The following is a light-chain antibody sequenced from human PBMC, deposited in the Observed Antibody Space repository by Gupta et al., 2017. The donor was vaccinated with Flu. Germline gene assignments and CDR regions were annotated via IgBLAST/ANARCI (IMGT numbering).Light chain of an antibody. CDR2: KDS. J-gene: IGLJ3*02. Sequence: SYALTQPLSVSVAPGQTARITGSGDALPKQYAYWYQQKPGQAPVLVIYKDSERPSGIPERFSGSSSGTTVTLTISGVQAEDEADYYCQSADSSGTDKVFGGGTKLTVL. V-gene: IGLV3-25*03. CDR1: ALPKQY. CDR3: QSADSSGTDKV.